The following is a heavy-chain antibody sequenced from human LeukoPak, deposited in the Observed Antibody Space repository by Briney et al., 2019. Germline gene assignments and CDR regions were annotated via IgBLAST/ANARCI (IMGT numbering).Heavy chain of an antibody. CDR1: GYTFTSYG. J-gene: IGHJ4*02. Sequence: GASLKVYWKASGYTFTSYGISWVRQAPGQGHKWMAWISAYNGNTNYAQKLQGRVTMTTDTSTSTAYMELRSLRSDDTAVYYCARDLERITMVRGVGDYWGQGTLVTVSS. CDR2: ISAYNGNT. D-gene: IGHD3-10*01. V-gene: IGHV1-18*01. CDR3: ARDLERITMVRGVGDY.